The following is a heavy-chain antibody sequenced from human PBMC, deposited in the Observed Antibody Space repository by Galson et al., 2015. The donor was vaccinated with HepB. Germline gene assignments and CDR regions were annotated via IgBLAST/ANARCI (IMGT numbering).Heavy chain of an antibody. CDR2: ISYDGSNK. J-gene: IGHJ4*02. Sequence: SLRHSCAASGFAFSSSTMHWVRQAPGKGLEWVAIISYDGSNKYYADSVKGRFTISRDNSKSTLYLQMNSLRAEDTAVYYCARDAGGSAFDFWGQGTLVTVSS. CDR3: ARDAGGSAFDF. V-gene: IGHV3-30-3*01. D-gene: IGHD1-26*01. CDR1: GFAFSSST.